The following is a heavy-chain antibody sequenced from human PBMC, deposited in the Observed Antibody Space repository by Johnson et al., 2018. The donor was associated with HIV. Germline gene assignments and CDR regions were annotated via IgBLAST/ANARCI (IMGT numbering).Heavy chain of an antibody. CDR3: ARDPAAAALRAFDI. CDR2: MWYDGSNK. CDR1: GFTFSTYG. J-gene: IGHJ3*02. V-gene: IGHV3-33*08. D-gene: IGHD6-13*01. Sequence: QVQLVESGGGVVQPGRSLRLSCAASGFTFSTYGMHWVRQAPGKGLEWVAVMWYDGSNKYYADSVKGRFTISRDNSKNTLYLQMTSLRAEDTAVYYCARDPAAAALRAFDIWGQGTMVTVSS.